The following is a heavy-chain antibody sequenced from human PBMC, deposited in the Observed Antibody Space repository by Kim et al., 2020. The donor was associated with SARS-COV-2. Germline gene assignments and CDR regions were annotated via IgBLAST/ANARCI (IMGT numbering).Heavy chain of an antibody. D-gene: IGHD5-12*01. Sequence: GGSLRLSCAASGFTFSGSAMHWVRQASGKGLEWVGRIRSKANSYATAYAASVKGRFTISRDDSKNTAYLQMNSLKTEDTAVYYCTRLRGGGYGAANWFDPWGQGTLVTVSS. CDR1: GFTFSGSA. CDR2: IRSKANSYAT. CDR3: TRLRGGGYGAANWFDP. J-gene: IGHJ5*02. V-gene: IGHV3-73*01.